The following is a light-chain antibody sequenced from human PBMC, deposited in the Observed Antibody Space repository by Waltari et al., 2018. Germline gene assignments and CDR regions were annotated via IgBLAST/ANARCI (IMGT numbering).Light chain of an antibody. CDR3: HQSYSTPYT. CDR2: AAS. J-gene: IGKJ2*01. Sequence: DIQMTQSPSSLSASVGARVTITCRASQSISSYLNLYQQKPGKAPTLLLYAASSLQSGVTSRFSGSGSGTDFTLTISSLQPEDFATYYCHQSYSTPYTFGQGTKLEIK. CDR1: QSISSY. V-gene: IGKV1-39*01.